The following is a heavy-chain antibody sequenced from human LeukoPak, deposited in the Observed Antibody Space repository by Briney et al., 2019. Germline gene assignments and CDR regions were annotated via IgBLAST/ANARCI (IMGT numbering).Heavy chain of an antibody. V-gene: IGHV3-23*01. D-gene: IGHD3-22*01. CDR3: VKGDNSGYLDY. J-gene: IGHJ4*02. CDR2: VTGGAGRT. Sequence: PGGSLRLSCVVSGLNFSNYIMTWVRQAPGKGLEWVSVVTGGAGRTYYADSVRGRFTISRDNSKNTLYLQMNSLRVEDTAVYYCVKGDNSGYLDYWGQGTLVTVSS. CDR1: GLNFSNYI.